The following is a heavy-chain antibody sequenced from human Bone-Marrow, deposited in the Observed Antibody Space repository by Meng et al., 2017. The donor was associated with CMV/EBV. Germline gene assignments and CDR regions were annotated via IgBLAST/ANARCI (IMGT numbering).Heavy chain of an antibody. CDR1: GGSVSSGSYY. J-gene: IGHJ6*02. CDR2: IYYSGST. V-gene: IGHV4-61*01. Sequence: GSLRRSCTVSGGSVSSGSYYWSWIRQPPGKGLEWIGYIYYSGSTNYNPSLKSRVTISVDTSKNQFSLKLSSVTAADTAVYYCARSYIYSYGYDWYYYYGMEGWGQGTTVTFSS. D-gene: IGHD5-18*01. CDR3: ARSYIYSYGYDWYYYYGMEG.